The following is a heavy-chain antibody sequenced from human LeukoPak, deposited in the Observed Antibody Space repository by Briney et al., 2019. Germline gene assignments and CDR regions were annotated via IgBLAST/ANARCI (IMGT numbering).Heavy chain of an antibody. D-gene: IGHD5-18*01. Sequence: LETLSLTCTVSGGSISSGDYYWSWIRQPPGEGLEWIGYIYYSGSTNYNPSLKSRVTISVVTSKNQFSLKLSSVTAADTAVYYCAGDVGYSYGYVWFDPWGQGTLVTVSS. J-gene: IGHJ5*02. V-gene: IGHV4-61*08. CDR3: AGDVGYSYGYVWFDP. CDR2: IYYSGST. CDR1: GGSISSGDYY.